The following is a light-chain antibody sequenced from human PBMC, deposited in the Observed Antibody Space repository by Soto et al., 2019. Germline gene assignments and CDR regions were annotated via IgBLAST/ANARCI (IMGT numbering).Light chain of an antibody. Sequence: DIPMTQSPSTLSGSVGDRVTITCRASQTISSWLAWYQQKPGKAPTLLIYKASTLKSEVPSRFSCSRSGTEFTLTISILQPDDFATYYFQHYNSYSEAFGQGTKVEL. CDR3: QHYNSYSEA. J-gene: IGKJ1*01. V-gene: IGKV1-5*03. CDR2: KAS. CDR1: QTISSW.